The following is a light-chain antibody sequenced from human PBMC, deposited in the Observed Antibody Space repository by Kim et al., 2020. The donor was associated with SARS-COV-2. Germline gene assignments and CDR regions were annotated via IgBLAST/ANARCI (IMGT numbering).Light chain of an antibody. CDR3: SSYTTSASWV. CDR2: DVT. CDR1: SSDIGHYNY. V-gene: IGLV2-14*03. J-gene: IGLJ3*02. Sequence: QSALTQPASVSGSPGQSITISCTGTSSDIGHYNYVSWYQQHPGKAPRLIIFDVTNRPSGVSDRFSGSKSGNTASLTISGLQAEDEANYHCSSYTTSASWVFGGGTQLTVL.